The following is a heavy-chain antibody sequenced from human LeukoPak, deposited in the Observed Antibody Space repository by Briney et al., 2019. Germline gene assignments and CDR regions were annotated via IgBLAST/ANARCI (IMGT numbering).Heavy chain of an antibody. CDR1: GFTFSGSA. D-gene: IGHD6-13*01. V-gene: IGHV3-73*01. CDR3: TRQAAADPFDY. CDR2: IRSKANSYAT. Sequence: GGSLRLSCAASGFTFSGSAMHWVRQASGKGLEWVGRIRSKANSYATAYAASVKGRFTISRDDSKNTAYLQMNSLKTEDTAVSYCTRQAAADPFDYWGQGTLVTVSS. J-gene: IGHJ4*02.